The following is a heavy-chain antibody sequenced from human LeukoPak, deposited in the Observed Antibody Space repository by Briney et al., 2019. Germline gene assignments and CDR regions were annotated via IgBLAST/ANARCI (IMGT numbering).Heavy chain of an antibody. Sequence: SQTLSLTCAISGDSVSSNSAAWNWIRQSPSGGLEWLGRTYYRSKWYNDYAVSVKSRITINPDTSKNQFSLQLNSVTPEDTAVYYCARGGAAGTGALFDYWGQGTLVTVSS. V-gene: IGHV6-1*01. CDR1: GDSVSSNSAA. CDR2: TYYRSKWYN. J-gene: IGHJ4*02. CDR3: ARGGAAGTGALFDY. D-gene: IGHD6-13*01.